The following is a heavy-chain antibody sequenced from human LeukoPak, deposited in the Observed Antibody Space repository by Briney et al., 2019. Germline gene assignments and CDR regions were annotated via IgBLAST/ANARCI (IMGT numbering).Heavy chain of an antibody. J-gene: IGHJ4*02. CDR1: GFTFSDYY. D-gene: IGHD3-3*01. CDR3: ARSFSITIFGVVIY. CDR2: ISSSGSTI. Sequence: GGSLRLSCAASGFTFSDYYMSWIRQAPGKGLEWVSYISSSGSTIYYADSVKGRFTISRDNANNSLYLQMNDLRAEDTAVYYCARSFSITIFGVVIYWGQGTLVTVSS. V-gene: IGHV3-11*04.